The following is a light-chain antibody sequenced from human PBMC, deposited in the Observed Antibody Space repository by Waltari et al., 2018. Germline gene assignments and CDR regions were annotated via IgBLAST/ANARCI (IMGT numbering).Light chain of an antibody. J-gene: IGLJ2*01. Sequence: QAGPTQPASVSGSPGQSITISCTGTSNNVGSYNLVPWYQQQPSKPPKLIIYEGSKRPSGVSNRFSGSKSDNTASLTLSGLQPDDEADYYCCSNVGTSAFFGGGTKLTVL. CDR2: EGS. V-gene: IGLV2-23*03. CDR1: SNNVGSYNL. CDR3: CSNVGTSAF.